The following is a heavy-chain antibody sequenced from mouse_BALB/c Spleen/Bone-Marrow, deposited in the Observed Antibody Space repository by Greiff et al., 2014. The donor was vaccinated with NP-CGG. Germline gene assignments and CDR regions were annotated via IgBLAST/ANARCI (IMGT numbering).Heavy chain of an antibody. CDR2: ISDAGSYT. Sequence: EVKLEESGGGLVKPGGSLKLSCAASGFTFSDYYMYWVRQTPEKRLEWVATISDAGSYTYYPDSVKGRFTISRDNAKNNLYLQIISLKSEDTAMYYCARDGDYRYAWFAYWGQGTLVTVST. CDR3: ARDGDYRYAWFAY. CDR1: GFTFSDYY. V-gene: IGHV5-4*02. D-gene: IGHD2-14*01. J-gene: IGHJ3*01.